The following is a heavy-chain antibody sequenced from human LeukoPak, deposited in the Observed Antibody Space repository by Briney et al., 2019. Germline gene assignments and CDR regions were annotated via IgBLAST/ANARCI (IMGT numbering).Heavy chain of an antibody. CDR3: ARDQYCSGGSCYSRYFDL. D-gene: IGHD2-15*01. V-gene: IGHV1-69*05. J-gene: IGHJ2*01. CDR1: GGTFSSYA. Sequence: SVKVSCKASGGTFSSYAISWVRQAPGQGLEWMGRIIPIFGTANYAQKFQGRVTITTDESTSTAYMELSSLRSEDTAVYYCARDQYCSGGSCYSRYFDLWGRGTLVTVSS. CDR2: IIPIFGTA.